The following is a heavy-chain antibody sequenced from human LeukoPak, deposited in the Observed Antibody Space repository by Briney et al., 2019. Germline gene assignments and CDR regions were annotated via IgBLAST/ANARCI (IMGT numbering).Heavy chain of an antibody. D-gene: IGHD3-22*01. Sequence: GASVKVSCKASGYTFTSYYMHWVRQAPGQGLEWMGMINPSGGSTSYAQKFQGRVTMTRDTSTTTVYMELSSLRSEDTAMYYCARVDSSGYIPDYWSQGTLVTVSS. CDR2: INPSGGST. CDR3: ARVDSSGYIPDY. J-gene: IGHJ4*02. V-gene: IGHV1-46*01. CDR1: GYTFTSYY.